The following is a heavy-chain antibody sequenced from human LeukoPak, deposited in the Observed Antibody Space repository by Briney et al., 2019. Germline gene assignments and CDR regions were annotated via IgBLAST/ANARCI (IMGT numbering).Heavy chain of an antibody. D-gene: IGHD6-19*01. J-gene: IGHJ4*02. V-gene: IGHV4-34*01. CDR1: GGSFSGYY. Sequence: SETLSLTCAVYGGSFSGYYWSWIRQPLGKGLEWIGEINHSGSTNYNPSLKSRVTISVDTSKNQFSLKLSSVTAADTAVYYCARVRGLADSDYWGQGTLVTVSS. CDR3: ARVRGLADSDY. CDR2: INHSGST.